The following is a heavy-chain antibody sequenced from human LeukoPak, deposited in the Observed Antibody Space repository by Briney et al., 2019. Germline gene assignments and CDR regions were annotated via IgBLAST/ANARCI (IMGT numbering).Heavy chain of an antibody. CDR3: ARNDVQSLVTLFDR. CDR2: IIPIFGTA. V-gene: IGHV1-69*13. D-gene: IGHD6-19*01. J-gene: IGHJ5*02. Sequence: SGTVSCTASACGFNSCANSRMWQAPGQGLEWMGGIIPIFGTANYAQKFQGRVTITADESTSTAYMELSSLRPEDTAVYYCARNDVQSLVTLFDRWGQGTLVTVSS. CDR1: ACGFNSCA.